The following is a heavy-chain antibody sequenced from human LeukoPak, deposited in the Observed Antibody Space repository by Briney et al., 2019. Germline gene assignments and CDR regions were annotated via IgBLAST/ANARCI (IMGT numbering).Heavy chain of an antibody. J-gene: IGHJ6*03. CDR2: IYYSGST. CDR1: GGSISRSSYY. V-gene: IGHV4-39*01. Sequence: SETLSLTCTVSGGSISRSSYYWGWIRQPPGKGLEWIGSIYYSGSTYYNPSLKSRVTISVDTSKNQFSLKLSSVTAADTAVYYCARAFYPGYYSYMAVWGKGTTVTVSS. D-gene: IGHD3-3*02. CDR3: ARAFYPGYYSYMAV.